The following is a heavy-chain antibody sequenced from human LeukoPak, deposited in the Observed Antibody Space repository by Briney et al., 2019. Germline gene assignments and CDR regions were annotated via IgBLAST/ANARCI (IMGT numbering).Heavy chain of an antibody. Sequence: PGGSLRLSCAASGFTFSSYWMSWVRQAPGKGLEWVANIKQDGSEKYYVDSVKGRFTISRDNAKNSLYLQMNSLRAEHTAVYYCARGRYDFWSGSPNYFDYWGQGTLVTVSS. CDR3: ARGRYDFWSGSPNYFDY. CDR2: IKQDGSEK. CDR1: GFTFSSYW. V-gene: IGHV3-7*01. D-gene: IGHD3-3*01. J-gene: IGHJ4*02.